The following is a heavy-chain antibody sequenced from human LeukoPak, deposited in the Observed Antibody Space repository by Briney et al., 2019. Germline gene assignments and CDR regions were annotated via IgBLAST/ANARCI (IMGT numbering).Heavy chain of an antibody. CDR2: IYSGGST. CDR3: ARGTLGYCSSTSCHFDY. J-gene: IGHJ4*02. CDR1: GSTVSSNY. D-gene: IGHD2-2*01. V-gene: IGHV3-53*01. Sequence: PGGSLRLSCAASGSTVSSNYMSWVRQAPGKGLEWVSVIYSGGSTYYADSVKGRFTISRDNSKSTLYLQMDSLRAEDTAVYYCARGTLGYCSSTSCHFDYWGQGTLVTVSS.